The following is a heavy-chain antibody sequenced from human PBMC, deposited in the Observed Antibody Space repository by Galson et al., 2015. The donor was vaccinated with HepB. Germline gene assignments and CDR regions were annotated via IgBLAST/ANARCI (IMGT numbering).Heavy chain of an antibody. D-gene: IGHD6-13*01. CDR1: GFTFNNCG. V-gene: IGHV3-33*06. J-gene: IGHJ6*02. CDR2: MWYDESDK. Sequence: SLRLSCAVSGFTFNNCGMHWVRQAPGKGLEWLAVMWYDESDKYYADSVRGRFTISRDNFKNTLYLQMNSLRGEDTAVYYCAKSLVAPAGIAYYYYTMDVWAKGPRSPSP. CDR3: AKSLVAPAGIAYYYYTMDV.